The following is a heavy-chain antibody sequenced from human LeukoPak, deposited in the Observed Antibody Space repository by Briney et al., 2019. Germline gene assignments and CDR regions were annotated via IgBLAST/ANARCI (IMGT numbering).Heavy chain of an antibody. CDR2: IKQDGSEK. CDR3: ARDRSGRGYETDY. J-gene: IGHJ4*02. Sequence: GGSLRPSCAASGFTFSSYWMSWVRQAPGKGLEWVANIKQDGSEKYYVDSVKGRFTISRDNAKNSLYLQMNSLRAEDTAVYYCARDRSGRGYETDYWGQGTLVTVSS. D-gene: IGHD5-12*01. CDR1: GFTFSSYW. V-gene: IGHV3-7*03.